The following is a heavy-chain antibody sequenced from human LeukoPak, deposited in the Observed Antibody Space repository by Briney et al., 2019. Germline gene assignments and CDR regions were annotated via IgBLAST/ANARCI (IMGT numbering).Heavy chain of an antibody. V-gene: IGHV1-18*01. D-gene: IGHD1-7*01. CDR1: GYTFTSYG. Sequence: ASVKVSCKASGYTFTSYGISWVRQAPGQGLEWMGWISAYNGNTNYAQKLQGRVTMTTDTSTSTAYMELRSLRSDDTAVYYCARDRRTGTFQHYCYGMDVWGQGTTVTVSS. CDR2: ISAYNGNT. CDR3: ARDRRTGTFQHYCYGMDV. J-gene: IGHJ6*02.